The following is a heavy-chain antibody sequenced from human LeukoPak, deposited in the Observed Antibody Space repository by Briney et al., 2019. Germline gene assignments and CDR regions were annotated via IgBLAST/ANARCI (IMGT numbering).Heavy chain of an antibody. CDR2: INPSGGTT. J-gene: IGHJ4*02. Sequence: GASVKVSCKASGYTFTSSYMHCVRQAPVQGLEWMGIINPSGGTTIYAQKFQGGVTLTRDTSISTAYMELSRLRSDDTAVYYCARGETVYGGAIVYWGQGTLVTVSS. V-gene: IGHV1-46*01. CDR3: ARGETVYGGAIVY. CDR1: GYTFTSSY. D-gene: IGHD3-16*02.